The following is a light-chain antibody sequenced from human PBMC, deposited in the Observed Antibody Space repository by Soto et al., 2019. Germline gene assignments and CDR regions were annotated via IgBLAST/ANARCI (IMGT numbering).Light chain of an antibody. J-gene: IGKJ1*01. CDR3: QLYNSYTWT. V-gene: IGKV1-5*03. Sequence: EIQMTQSPSTLSGSVGDRVTITCRASQTISSWLAWYQQKPGKAPKLLIYKASTLKSGVPSRFSGSGSCTEFTLTICSLQPDDFETYDCQLYNSYTWTFGQGTKVDIK. CDR2: KAS. CDR1: QTISSW.